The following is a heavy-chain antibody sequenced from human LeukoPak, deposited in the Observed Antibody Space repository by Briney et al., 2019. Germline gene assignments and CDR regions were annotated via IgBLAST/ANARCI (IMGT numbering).Heavy chain of an antibody. V-gene: IGHV1-69*13. CDR2: IIPIFGTA. CDR3: ARQWLPNGYFDY. CDR1: GGTFSSYA. J-gene: IGHJ4*02. D-gene: IGHD6-19*01. Sequence: SVKVSCKASGGTFSSYAISWVRQAPGQGLEWMGGIIPIFGTANYAQKFQGRVTITADESTSTAYMELSSLRSEDTAVYYCARQWLPNGYFDYWGQGTLVTVSS.